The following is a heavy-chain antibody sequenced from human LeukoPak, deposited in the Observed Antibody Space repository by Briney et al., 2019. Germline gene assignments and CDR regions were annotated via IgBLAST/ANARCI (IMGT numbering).Heavy chain of an antibody. V-gene: IGHV1-69-2*01. CDR3: ATSSDGSGLDY. J-gene: IGHJ4*02. CDR2: VDPEDGET. CDR1: GYTFTDYY. Sequence: ASVKVSCKVSGYTFTDYYMHWVQQAPGKGLEGMGFVDPEDGETLYAEKFQGRVTITADTSTDTAYKVLSSLRSEDTAVYYCATSSDGSGLDYWGQGTLVTVSS. D-gene: IGHD6-19*01.